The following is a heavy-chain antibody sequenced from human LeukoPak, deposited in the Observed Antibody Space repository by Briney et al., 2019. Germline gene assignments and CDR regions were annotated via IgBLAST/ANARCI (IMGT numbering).Heavy chain of an antibody. CDR3: ARDGRSHPKGGCYFDY. Sequence: GGSLRLSCAASGFTFSSYGMHWVRQAPGKGLEWVAVIWYDGSNKYYADSVKGRFTISRDNSKNTLYLQMNSLRAEDTAVYYCARDGRSHPKGGCYFDYWGQGTLVTVSS. V-gene: IGHV3-33*01. CDR1: GFTFSSYG. D-gene: IGHD2-8*01. CDR2: IWYDGSNK. J-gene: IGHJ4*02.